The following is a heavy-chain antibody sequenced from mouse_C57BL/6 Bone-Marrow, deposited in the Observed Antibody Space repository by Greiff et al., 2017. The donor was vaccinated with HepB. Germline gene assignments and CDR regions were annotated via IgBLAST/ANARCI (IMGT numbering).Heavy chain of an antibody. CDR1: GYSITSGYY. J-gene: IGHJ1*03. CDR3: ARKLGRGDWYFDV. D-gene: IGHD4-1*01. Sequence: ESGPGLVKPSQSLSLTCSVTGYSITSGYYWNWIRQFPGNKLEWMGYISYDGSNNYNPSLKNRISITRDTSKNQFFLKLNSVTTEDTATYYCARKLGRGDWYFDVWGTGTTVTVSS. CDR2: ISYDGSN. V-gene: IGHV3-6*01.